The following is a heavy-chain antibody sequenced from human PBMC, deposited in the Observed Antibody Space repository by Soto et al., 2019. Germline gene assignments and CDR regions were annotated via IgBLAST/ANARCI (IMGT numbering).Heavy chain of an antibody. CDR2: INSDGSST. J-gene: IGHJ3*02. CDR3: ASSLGKGGAFDI. D-gene: IGHD1-26*01. V-gene: IGHV3-74*01. CDR1: GFTFSSYW. Sequence: GGSLRLSCAASGFTFSSYWMYWVRQAPGKGLVWVSRINSDGSSTSYADSVKGRFTISRDNAKNTLYLQMNSLRAEDTAVYYCASSLGKGGAFDIWGQGTMVTVSS.